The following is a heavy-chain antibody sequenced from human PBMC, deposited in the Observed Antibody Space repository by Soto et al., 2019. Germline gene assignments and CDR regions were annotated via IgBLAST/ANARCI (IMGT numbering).Heavy chain of an antibody. CDR3: ARTAAASTRYYGMDV. V-gene: IGHV3-30-3*01. J-gene: IGHJ6*02. CDR2: VSYDGNDN. D-gene: IGHD6-13*01. Sequence: QVQLVESGGGVVQPGGSLRLSCAASGFTFTSYAMHWVRQAPGKGLEWVAAVSYDGNDNYYADFVKGRFTISRDNSKNTLNLQMNTLRPEDTADYSCARTAAASTRYYGMDVWGQGTTVTVS. CDR1: GFTFTSYA.